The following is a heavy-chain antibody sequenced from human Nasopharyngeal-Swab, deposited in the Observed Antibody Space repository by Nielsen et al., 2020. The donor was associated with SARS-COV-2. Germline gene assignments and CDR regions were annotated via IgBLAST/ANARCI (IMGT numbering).Heavy chain of an antibody. J-gene: IGHJ2*01. CDR2: VNNDGSNT. V-gene: IGHV3-74*01. CDR3: ARALKGYFDL. Sequence: GGSLRLSCAASGFTFSSYWMHWVRQDPGKGLVWVSRVNNDGSNTNYADSVKGRFTISRDNAKNTLYLQMNSLRAEDTALYYCARALKGYFDLWGRGTLVAVSS. CDR1: GFTFSSYW.